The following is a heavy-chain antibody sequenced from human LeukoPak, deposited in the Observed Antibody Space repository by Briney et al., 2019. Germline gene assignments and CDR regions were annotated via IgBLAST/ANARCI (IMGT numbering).Heavy chain of an antibody. V-gene: IGHV1-2*02. CDR1: GYTFTGNH. D-gene: IGHD2-15*01. Sequence: ASVKVSCKASGYTFTGNHVHWVRQAPGQGLEWMGWIDPNSGGTKYAQKFQDRVTMTSDTSISTAYMELSGLRSDDTAVYFCAKEAVIVSFDLWGRGTLGTVSS. CDR3: AKEAVIVSFDL. J-gene: IGHJ2*01. CDR2: IDPNSGGT.